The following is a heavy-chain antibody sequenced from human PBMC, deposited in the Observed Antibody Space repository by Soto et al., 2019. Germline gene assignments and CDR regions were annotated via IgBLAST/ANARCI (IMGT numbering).Heavy chain of an antibody. V-gene: IGHV5-51*01. Sequence: EALKITCVGSEYTFTSHWIGWVGQMPGKGLEWMGISYPGDSDTRYRPSFQGQVNISADKSIRTAYLQWNSPKASHTAMYYCVRVGLVGSNSLPNAWFDPWGPGT. CDR3: VRVGLVGSNSLPNAWFDP. CDR2: SYPGDSDT. J-gene: IGHJ5*02. D-gene: IGHD2-8*02. CDR1: EYTFTSHW.